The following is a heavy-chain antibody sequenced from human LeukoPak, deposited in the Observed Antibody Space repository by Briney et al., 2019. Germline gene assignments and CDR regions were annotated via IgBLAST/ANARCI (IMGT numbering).Heavy chain of an antibody. J-gene: IGHJ4*02. CDR2: ISSSSSYI. CDR3: ARASGYNWRKGYFDY. Sequence: KPGGSLRLSCTVSGFTVSSYSMNWVRQAPGKGLEWVSSISSSSSYIYYADSVKGRFTISRDNAKNSLYLQMNSLRAEDTAVYYCARASGYNWRKGYFDYWGQGTLVTVSS. D-gene: IGHD5-24*01. V-gene: IGHV3-21*01. CDR1: GFTVSSYS.